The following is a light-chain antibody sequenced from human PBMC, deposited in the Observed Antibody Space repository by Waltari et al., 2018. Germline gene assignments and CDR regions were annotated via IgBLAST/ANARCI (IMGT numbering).Light chain of an antibody. CDR3: QEYYSTPLT. V-gene: IGKV4-1*01. Sequence: DIVMTQSPDSLAVSLGERATIHCKPSQSVLYSSNNKNYLAWYQQKPGQPPKLLISWASTRESGVPDRFSGSGSGTDFTLTISSLQDEDVAVYYCQEYYSTPLTFGQGTKLEIK. CDR2: WAS. CDR1: QSVLYSSNNKNY. J-gene: IGKJ2*01.